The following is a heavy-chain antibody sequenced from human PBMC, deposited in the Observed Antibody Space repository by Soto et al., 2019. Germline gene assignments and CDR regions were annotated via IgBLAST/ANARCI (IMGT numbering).Heavy chain of an antibody. D-gene: IGHD6-13*01. CDR3: AREVPSSSWSRYFDY. CDR1: GGSISSGGYY. Sequence: PSETLSLTCTVSGGSISSGGYYWSWIRQHPGKGLEWIGYIYYSGSTYYNPSLKSRVTISVDTSKNQFSLKLSSVTAADTAVYYCAREVPSSSWSRYFDYWGQGTLVTVSS. V-gene: IGHV4-31*03. J-gene: IGHJ4*02. CDR2: IYYSGST.